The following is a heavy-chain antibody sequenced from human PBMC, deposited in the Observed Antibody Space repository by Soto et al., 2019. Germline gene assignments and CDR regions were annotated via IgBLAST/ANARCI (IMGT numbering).Heavy chain of an antibody. CDR3: AKDCIAVAGFNGVDV. D-gene: IGHD6-19*01. CDR2: ISWNSGGI. V-gene: IGHV3-9*01. CDR1: GFKFDDYA. Sequence: EVQLVESGGGLVQPGRSLRLSCAASGFKFDDYAMHCVRQAPGKGLEWVAGISWNSGGIVYADSVKGRFTISRDNAKRSLSLQMNSLRAEDTAFYYCAKDCIAVAGFNGVDVWGQGTTVTVSS. J-gene: IGHJ6*02.